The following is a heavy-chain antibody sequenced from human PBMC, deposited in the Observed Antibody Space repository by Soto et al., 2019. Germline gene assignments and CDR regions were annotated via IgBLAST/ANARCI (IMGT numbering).Heavy chain of an antibody. V-gene: IGHV3-66*01. D-gene: IGHD2-15*01. Sequence: GGSLRLSCAASGFTVSSKYMSWVRQAPGKGLEWVSLIQSGGPTYYADSVKGRFTISRDTSENTVHLQMDSLRAEDTAVYYCARDDVLCDGGRCYRVPLAVWGQGTTVTVSS. CDR3: ARDDVLCDGGRCYRVPLAV. J-gene: IGHJ6*02. CDR2: IQSGGPT. CDR1: GFTVSSKY.